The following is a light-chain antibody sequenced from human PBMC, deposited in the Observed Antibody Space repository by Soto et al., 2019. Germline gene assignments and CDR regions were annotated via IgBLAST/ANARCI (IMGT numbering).Light chain of an antibody. CDR2: KAS. CDR3: QQYERYPMT. V-gene: IGKV1-5*03. J-gene: IGKJ4*01. Sequence: DSQMTQFPSTLSASVGDRVTITCRASQSISPWLAWYQQKPGKAPKILISKASTLQSGVPPRFSGSGSGTEFTLTISSLQPDEFATYYCQQYERYPMTFGGGTKVEIK. CDR1: QSISPW.